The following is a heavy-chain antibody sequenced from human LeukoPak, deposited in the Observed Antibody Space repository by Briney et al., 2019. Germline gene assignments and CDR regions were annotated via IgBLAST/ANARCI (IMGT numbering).Heavy chain of an antibody. CDR1: GFTFSSYA. CDR2: ISGSGGST. V-gene: IGHV3-23*01. Sequence: GGSLRLSCAASGFTFSSYAMSWVRQAPGKGLEWVSAISGSGGSTYYADSVKGRFTISRDNSKNTLYLQMNSLRAEDTAVYYCAKDKFPLTYYYDSSGYQHDYWGQGTLVTVYS. D-gene: IGHD3-22*01. CDR3: AKDKFPLTYYYDSSGYQHDY. J-gene: IGHJ4*02.